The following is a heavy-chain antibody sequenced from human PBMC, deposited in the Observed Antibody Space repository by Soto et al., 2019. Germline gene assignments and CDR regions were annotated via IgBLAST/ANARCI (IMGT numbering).Heavy chain of an antibody. CDR2: ISGSGGDT. CDR3: AKFNGLVADTPLSPNWFDP. J-gene: IGHJ5*02. CDR1: GFIFGSYA. Sequence: GGSLRLSCAASGFIFGSYAMSWVRQAPGKGLEWVSSISGSGGDTYYADSVNGRFTISRDNSRNTLYLQMNSLRAEDTAVYHCAKFNGLVADTPLSPNWFDPWGQGTLVTVS. D-gene: IGHD2-15*01. V-gene: IGHV3-23*01.